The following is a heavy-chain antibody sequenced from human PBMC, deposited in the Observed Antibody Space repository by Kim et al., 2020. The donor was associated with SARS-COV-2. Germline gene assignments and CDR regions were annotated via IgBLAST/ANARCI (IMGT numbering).Heavy chain of an antibody. V-gene: IGHV4-39*01. D-gene: IGHD3-10*01. CDR2: IYHSGST. CDR3: ARHPATSASSYYGMDV. J-gene: IGHJ6*02. CDR1: GGSISSSSYY. Sequence: SETLSLTCSVSGGSISSSSYYWGWIRQSPGEGLEWIGSIYHSGSTSNNPSLRSRVTVSADTSKNQFSLRLTSVTAADTAVYYCARHPATSASSYYGMDVWRQGTTVTVSS.